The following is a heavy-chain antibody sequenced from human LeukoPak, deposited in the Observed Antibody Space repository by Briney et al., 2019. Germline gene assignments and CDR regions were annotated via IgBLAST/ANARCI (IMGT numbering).Heavy chain of an antibody. Sequence: SETLSLTCTVSGGSISSYYWSWIRQPPGKGLEWIGYINYSGSTNYNPSLKSRVTISVDTSKNQISLKLSSVTAADTAVYYCARKLGEAAPFDYWGQGILVTVSS. CDR2: INYSGST. CDR3: ARKLGEAAPFDY. CDR1: GGSISSYY. J-gene: IGHJ4*02. V-gene: IGHV4-59*08. D-gene: IGHD2-15*01.